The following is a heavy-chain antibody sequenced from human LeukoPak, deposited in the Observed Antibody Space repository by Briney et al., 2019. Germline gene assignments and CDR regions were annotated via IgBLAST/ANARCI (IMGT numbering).Heavy chain of an antibody. CDR2: TRYDGSNK. CDR1: GFTFSSYG. D-gene: IGHD2-21*01. J-gene: IGHJ4*02. CDR3: VKDDGTYYFDS. V-gene: IGHV3-30*02. Sequence: GGSLRLSCKASGFTFSSYGMHWIRQAPGKGLQWVAFTRYDGSNKDYADFVNGRFTISRDNSEDMLYLEMNSLSPEDTAVYYCVKDDGTYYFDSWGRGTLVTVST.